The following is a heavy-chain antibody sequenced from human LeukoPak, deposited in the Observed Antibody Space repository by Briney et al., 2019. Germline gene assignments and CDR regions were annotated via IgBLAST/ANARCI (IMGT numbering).Heavy chain of an antibody. V-gene: IGHV1-46*01. J-gene: IGHJ4*02. CDR3: ARSIQLWFLFDY. CDR2: INPSGGST. D-gene: IGHD5-18*01. Sequence: ASVKVSCKASGYTFTSYYMHWVRQAPGQGLEWMGNINPSGGSTSYAQKFQGRVTMTRDTSTSTVYMELSSLRSEDTAVYYCARSIQLWFLFDYWGQGTLVTVSS. CDR1: GYTFTSYY.